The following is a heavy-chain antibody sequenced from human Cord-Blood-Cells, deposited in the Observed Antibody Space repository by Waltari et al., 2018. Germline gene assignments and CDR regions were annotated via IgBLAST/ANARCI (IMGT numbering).Heavy chain of an antibody. CDR1: GFTFSSYG. Sequence: QVQLVESGGGVVQPGRSLRLSCAASGFTFSSYGMHWVRQAPGKGLEWVAVIWYDGSNKYYADSMKGRFTISRDNSKNTLYLQMNSLRAEDTAVYYCATSGVAAAIDYWGQGTLVTVSS. J-gene: IGHJ4*02. CDR2: IWYDGSNK. CDR3: ATSGVAAAIDY. V-gene: IGHV3-33*01. D-gene: IGHD6-13*01.